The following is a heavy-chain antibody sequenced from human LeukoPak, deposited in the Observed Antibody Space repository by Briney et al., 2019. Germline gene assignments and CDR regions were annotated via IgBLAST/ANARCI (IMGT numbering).Heavy chain of an antibody. D-gene: IGHD3-22*01. CDR3: ASAYYYDSSGYLPLGY. CDR2: INPSGGST. Sequence: GESLKISCKGSGYTFTSYYMHWVRQAPGQGLEWMGIINPSGGSTSYAQKFQGRVTMTRDTSTSTVYMELSSLRSEDTAVYYCASAYYYDSSGYLPLGYWGQGTLVTVSS. J-gene: IGHJ4*02. V-gene: IGHV1-46*01. CDR1: GYTFTSYY.